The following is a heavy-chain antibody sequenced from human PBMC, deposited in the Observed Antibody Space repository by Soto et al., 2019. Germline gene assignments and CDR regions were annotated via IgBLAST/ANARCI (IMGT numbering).Heavy chain of an antibody. Sequence: PSETLSLTCTVSGGSVSSGSYYWSWIRQPPGKGLEWIGYIYYSGSTNYNPSLKSRVTISVDTSKNQFSLKLSSVTAADTAVYYCARSPLIYSSGWYYFDYWGQGTLVTVSS. J-gene: IGHJ4*02. CDR3: ARSPLIYSSGWYYFDY. D-gene: IGHD6-19*01. CDR1: GGSVSSGSYY. V-gene: IGHV4-61*01. CDR2: IYYSGST.